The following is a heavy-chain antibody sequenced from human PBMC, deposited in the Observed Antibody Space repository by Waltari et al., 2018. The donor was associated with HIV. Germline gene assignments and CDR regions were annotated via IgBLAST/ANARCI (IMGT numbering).Heavy chain of an antibody. CDR3: AEGYGAFDFDY. D-gene: IGHD2-15*01. Sequence: QVQLPQSPSQFKKPGTSVKISCKSSENAFSGSVINWVRQAPGQGLEWIGLIDTKTWSPTYAQVFSGLLILSLDTSVTTSYLQIRALKTNDTATYYCAEGYGAFDFDYWGQGTLITVSP. CDR2: IDTKTWSP. J-gene: IGHJ4*02. V-gene: IGHV7-4-1*01. CDR1: ENAFSGSV.